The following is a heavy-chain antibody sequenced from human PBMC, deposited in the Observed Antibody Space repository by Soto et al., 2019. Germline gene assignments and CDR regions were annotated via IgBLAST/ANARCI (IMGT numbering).Heavy chain of an antibody. CDR2: ISSAGRT. D-gene: IGHD6-19*01. CDR1: GFTFSNYA. Sequence: EVQLLESGGGLVQPGGSLRLSCVASGFTFSNYAMSWVRQAPGKGLEWVSAISSAGRTYYADSVKGRFTISRDNSKNTQYLQMSSLRAEDTAVHYCAKAESSYASGWYAYWGQGTLVTVSS. CDR3: AKAESSYASGWYAY. J-gene: IGHJ4*02. V-gene: IGHV3-23*01.